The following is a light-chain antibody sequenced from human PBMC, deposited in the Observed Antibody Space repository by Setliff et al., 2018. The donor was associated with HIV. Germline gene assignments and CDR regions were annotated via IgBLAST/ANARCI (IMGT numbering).Light chain of an antibody. CDR2: AVT. V-gene: IGLV2-14*03. Sequence: ALTQPASVSGSPGQSITISCSGTSSDVGSYNFVSWYQQHPGKAPQLIIYAVTKRPSGVSARFSASKSGNTASLTISGLQDEDEADYYCNSYTSRSTFIFGGGTKVTVL. CDR1: SSDVGSYNF. CDR3: NSYTSRSTFI. J-gene: IGLJ2*01.